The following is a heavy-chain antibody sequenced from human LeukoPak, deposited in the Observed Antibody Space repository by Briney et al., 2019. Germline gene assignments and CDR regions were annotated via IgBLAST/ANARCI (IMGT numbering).Heavy chain of an antibody. D-gene: IGHD5-18*01. J-gene: IGHJ4*02. Sequence: GGSLRLSCAASGFTLSSYSMNWVRHAPGKGLEWVSSISSSSSYIYYADSVKGRFTISRDNAKNSLYLQMNSLRAEDTAVYYCARGRGYSYGYYFDYWGQGTLVTVSS. CDR2: ISSSSSYI. CDR3: ARGRGYSYGYYFDY. CDR1: GFTLSSYS. V-gene: IGHV3-21*01.